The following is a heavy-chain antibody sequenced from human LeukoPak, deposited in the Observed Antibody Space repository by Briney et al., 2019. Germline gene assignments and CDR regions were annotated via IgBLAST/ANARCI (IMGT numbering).Heavy chain of an antibody. CDR2: ISSSGSTI. V-gene: IGHV3-48*03. CDR1: GFTFSSYE. J-gene: IGHJ6*03. CDR3: ARVPVPYYYYMDV. Sequence: GGSLRLSCAASGFTFSSYEMNWVRQAPGKGLEWVSYISSSGSTIYYADSVKGRFTISRDNAKNSLYLQMNSLRAEDTAVYYCARVPVPYYYYMDVWGKGTTVTISS. D-gene: IGHD4-17*01.